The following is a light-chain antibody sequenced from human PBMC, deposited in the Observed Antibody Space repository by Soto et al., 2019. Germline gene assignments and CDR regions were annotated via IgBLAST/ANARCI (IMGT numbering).Light chain of an antibody. CDR2: EAS. V-gene: IGKV1-9*01. CDR1: HDISTY. J-gene: IGKJ1*01. Sequence: DIMLTQSPSLLTASVGDRVTITCRASHDISTYLAWYQQKPGKAPKLMIYEASTLQSGVPSRFSGSGSGTDFTLTIRSLQPEHFATYHCQQLTSYPVTFGQGTKVDIK. CDR3: QQLTSYPVT.